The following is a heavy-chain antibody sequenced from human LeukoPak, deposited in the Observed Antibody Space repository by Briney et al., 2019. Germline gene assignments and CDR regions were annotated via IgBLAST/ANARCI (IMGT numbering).Heavy chain of an antibody. D-gene: IGHD3-22*01. V-gene: IGHV1-46*01. CDR2: INPSGGST. J-gene: IGHJ5*02. CDR1: GYTFTSYY. Sequence: ASVKVSCKASGYTFTSYYMHWVRQAPGQGLEWMGIINPSGGSTSYAQKFQGRVTITRDTSTSTVYMELSSLRSEDTAVYYCARDGLASLYDSRGYYPGNWFDPWGQGTLVTVSS. CDR3: ARDGLASLYDSRGYYPGNWFDP.